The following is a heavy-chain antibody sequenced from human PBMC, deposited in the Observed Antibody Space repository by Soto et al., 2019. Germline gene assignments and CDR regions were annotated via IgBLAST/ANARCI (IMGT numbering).Heavy chain of an antibody. D-gene: IGHD6-13*01. Sequence: GASVKVSCKASGYTFTGYYMHWVRQAPGQGLEWMGWINPNSGGTNYAQKFQGWVTMTRDTSISTAYMELSRLRSDDTAVYYCAREGEIAAAFNWFEPWGQGTRVTVSS. J-gene: IGHJ5*02. CDR1: GYTFTGYY. CDR3: AREGEIAAAFNWFEP. CDR2: INPNSGGT. V-gene: IGHV1-2*04.